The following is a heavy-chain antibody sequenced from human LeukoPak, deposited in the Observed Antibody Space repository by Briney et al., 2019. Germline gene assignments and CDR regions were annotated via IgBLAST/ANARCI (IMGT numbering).Heavy chain of an antibody. CDR1: GGSFSGYY. J-gene: IGHJ4*02. V-gene: IGHV4-34*01. CDR3: ARVSLTSSSARMNRIAAAGTLDY. Sequence: SETLSLTCAVYGGSFSGYYRSWIRQPPGKGLEWIGEINHSGSTNYNPSLKSRVTISVDTSKNQFSLKLSSVTAADTAVYYCARVSLTSSSARMNRIAAAGTLDYWGQGTLVTVSS. D-gene: IGHD6-13*01. CDR2: INHSGST.